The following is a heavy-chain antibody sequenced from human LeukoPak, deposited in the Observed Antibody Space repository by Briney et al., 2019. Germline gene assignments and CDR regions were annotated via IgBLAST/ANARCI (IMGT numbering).Heavy chain of an antibody. CDR2: IYQSETA. D-gene: IGHD2-21*02. Sequence: SETLSLTCTVSGYSISSGYFWGWMRQPPGKGLEWTGSIYQSETAHYNPSLKRRVTISVDTSKNQFSLKLRCVMAGETGVNYCARAYCVGDCTVLHIYFDNWGQGTLVTVSS. CDR1: GYSISSGYF. V-gene: IGHV4-38-2*02. J-gene: IGHJ4*02. CDR3: ARAYCVGDCTVLHIYFDN.